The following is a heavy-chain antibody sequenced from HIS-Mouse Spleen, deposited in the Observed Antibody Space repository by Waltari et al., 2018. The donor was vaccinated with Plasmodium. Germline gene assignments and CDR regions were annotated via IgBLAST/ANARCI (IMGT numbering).Heavy chain of an antibody. Sequence: QVQLVESGGGVVQPGRSLRLSCAASGFTFSSYGMHWVRQAPGKGLVWVAVISYDGSNKYYAESVKGRFTISRDNSKNTLYLQMNSLRAEDTAVYYCAKAQGVINFDYWGQGTLVTVSS. CDR3: AKAQGVINFDY. CDR2: ISYDGSNK. D-gene: IGHD3-16*01. V-gene: IGHV3-30*18. CDR1: GFTFSSYG. J-gene: IGHJ4*02.